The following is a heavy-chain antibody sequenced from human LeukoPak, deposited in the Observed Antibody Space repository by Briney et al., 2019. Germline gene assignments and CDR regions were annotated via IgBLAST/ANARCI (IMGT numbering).Heavy chain of an antibody. V-gene: IGHV4-30-2*01. CDR1: GGSISSGGYY. CDR2: IYHSGST. Sequence: SETLSLTCTVSGGSISSGGYYWSWIRQPPGKGLEWIGYIYHSGSTYYNPSLKSRVTISVDRSKNQFSLKLSSVTAADTAVYYCASLSGIFEAFDIWGQGTMVTVSS. CDR3: ASLSGIFEAFDI. D-gene: IGHD3-10*01. J-gene: IGHJ3*02.